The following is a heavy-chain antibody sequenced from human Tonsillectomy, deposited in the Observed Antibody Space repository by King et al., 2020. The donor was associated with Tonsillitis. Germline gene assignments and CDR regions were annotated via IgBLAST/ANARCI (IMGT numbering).Heavy chain of an antibody. D-gene: IGHD4-17*01. V-gene: IGHV1-18*04. Sequence: QLVQSGAEVKKPGASVKVSCKASGYTFTSYGISWVRQAPGQGLEWMGWISAYNGNTNYAQKLQGRVTMTTDTSTSTAYMELRSLRSDDTAVYYCARDRYGDHASHSPHWFDPWGQGTLVTVSS. J-gene: IGHJ5*02. CDR1: GYTFTSYG. CDR3: ARDRYGDHASHSPHWFDP. CDR2: ISAYNGNT.